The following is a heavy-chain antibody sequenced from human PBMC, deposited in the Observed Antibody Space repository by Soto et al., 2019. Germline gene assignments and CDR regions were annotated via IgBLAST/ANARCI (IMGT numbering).Heavy chain of an antibody. CDR3: AHSLITNWGSRGAFDY. J-gene: IGHJ4*02. V-gene: IGHV2-5*02. CDR2: IYWDDDK. Sequence: QITLKESGPTLVKPTQTLTLTCTFSGFSLSTSGVGVGWIRQPPGKALEWLALIYWDDDKRYSPSLKSRLTITXXTXKXXVVLTMTNMDPVDTATYYCAHSLITNWGSRGAFDYWGQGTLVTVSS. CDR1: GFSLSTSGVG. D-gene: IGHD7-27*01.